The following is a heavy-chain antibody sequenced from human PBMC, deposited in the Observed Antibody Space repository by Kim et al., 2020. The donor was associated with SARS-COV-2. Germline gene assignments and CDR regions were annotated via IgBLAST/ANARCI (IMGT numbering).Heavy chain of an antibody. CDR2: IVVGSGNT. Sequence: SVKVSCKASGFTFTSSAVQWVRQARGQRLEWIGWIVVGSGNTNYAQKFQERVTITRDMSTSTAYMELSSLRSEDTAVYYCAADFGELLYSYYYYGMDVWGQGTTVTVSS. CDR3: AADFGELLYSYYYYGMDV. J-gene: IGHJ6*02. D-gene: IGHD3-10*01. CDR1: GFTFTSSA. V-gene: IGHV1-58*01.